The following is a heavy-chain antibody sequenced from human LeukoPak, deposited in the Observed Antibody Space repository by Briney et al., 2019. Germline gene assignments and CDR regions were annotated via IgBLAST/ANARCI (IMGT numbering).Heavy chain of an antibody. J-gene: IGHJ5*02. D-gene: IGHD6-6*01. V-gene: IGHV3-21*01. CDR1: GFTFSSYS. CDR3: AGRSAIAARRIFDP. Sequence: GGSLRLSCAASGFTFSSYSMNWVRRAPGKGLEWVSSISSSSSYIYYADSVKGRFTISRDNAKNSLYLQMNSLRAEDTAVYYCAGRSAIAARRIFDPWGQGTLVTVSS. CDR2: ISSSSSYI.